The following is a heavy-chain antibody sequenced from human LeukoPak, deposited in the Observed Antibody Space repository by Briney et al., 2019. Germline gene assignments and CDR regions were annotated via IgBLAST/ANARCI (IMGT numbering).Heavy chain of an antibody. D-gene: IGHD6-19*01. CDR1: EFTFTTCG. CDR2: IYYDGSNI. CDR3: TTYRVGEQWMIPNY. Sequence: PGGSLRLSCAASEFTFTTCGMHWVRQAPGEGLEWVAFIYYDGSNIYYADYVRGRFTISRDISKNTLYLQMNSLKTEDTAVYYCTTYRVGEQWMIPNYWGQGTLVTVSS. J-gene: IGHJ4*02. V-gene: IGHV3-30*02.